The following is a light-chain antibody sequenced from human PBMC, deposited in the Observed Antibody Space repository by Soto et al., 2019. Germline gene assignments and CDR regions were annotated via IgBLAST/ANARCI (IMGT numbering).Light chain of an antibody. CDR1: QSVNNN. J-gene: IGKJ4*01. CDR3: QQYNNWPLT. V-gene: IGKV3-15*01. CDR2: GAS. Sequence: EIAMTQSPATLSVSPGERATLSCRASQSVNNNLAWNQQKPGQAPRLLIYGASARATGIPARFSGRGSGTEFTLTISSLQSEDFAVYYCQQYNNWPLTFGGGTKVEIK.